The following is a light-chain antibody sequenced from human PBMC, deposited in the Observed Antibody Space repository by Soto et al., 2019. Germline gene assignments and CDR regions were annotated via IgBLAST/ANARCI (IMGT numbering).Light chain of an antibody. J-gene: IGKJ1*01. Sequence: EVVMRQSKATLSVSPVSCATLSCRASQGIGDTLAWYQHKPGQTPRLLIYDTSTRATGVPTRFSGSGSGTDFTLAISSLQAEDVAVYYCQQYYASPGTFGQVTMVAIK. CDR2: DTS. CDR1: QGIGDT. CDR3: QQYYASPGT. V-gene: IGKV3-15*01.